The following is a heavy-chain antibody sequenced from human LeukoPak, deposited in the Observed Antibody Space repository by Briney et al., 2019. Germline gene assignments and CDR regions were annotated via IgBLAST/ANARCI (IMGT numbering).Heavy chain of an antibody. CDR2: IYHTGNT. J-gene: IGHJ3*02. V-gene: IGHV4-61*08. CDR3: AREGLAARRGGFDI. CDR1: GGSISTSGYY. D-gene: IGHD6-6*01. Sequence: SSETLSLTCSVSGGSISTSGYYWAWIRQPPGKGLEWIGYIYHTGNTNYSPSLRGRVTMSIDTSRNQFSLKLNSVTATDTAVYYCAREGLAARRGGFDIWGQGTVVTVSS.